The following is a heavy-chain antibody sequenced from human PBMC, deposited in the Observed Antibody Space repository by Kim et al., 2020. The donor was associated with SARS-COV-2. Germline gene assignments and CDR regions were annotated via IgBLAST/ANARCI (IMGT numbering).Heavy chain of an antibody. V-gene: IGHV1-69*01. Sequence: YAQEFQGRVTITADESTSTAYMGLSSLRSEDTAVYCCARFSSGWYREDDYWGQGTLVTVSS. J-gene: IGHJ4*02. D-gene: IGHD6-19*01. CDR3: ARFSSGWYREDDY.